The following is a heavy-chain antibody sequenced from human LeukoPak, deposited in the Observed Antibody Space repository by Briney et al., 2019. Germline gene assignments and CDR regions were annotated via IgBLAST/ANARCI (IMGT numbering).Heavy chain of an antibody. CDR1: GFTLNDYA. V-gene: IGHV3-9*03. CDR2: ISYNGGTI. CDR3: AKDGCSGGSCYGRSAFDI. J-gene: IGHJ3*02. D-gene: IGHD2-15*01. Sequence: GRSLRLSCAVSGFTLNDYAMHWVRQAPGKGLEWVSGISYNGGTIGFADSVKGRFTISRDNAKNSLYLQMNSLRAEDMALYYCAKDGCSGGSCYGRSAFDIWGQGTRVTVSS.